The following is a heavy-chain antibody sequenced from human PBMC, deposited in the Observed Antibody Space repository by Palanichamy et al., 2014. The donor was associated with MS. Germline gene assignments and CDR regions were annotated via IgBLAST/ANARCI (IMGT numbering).Heavy chain of an antibody. D-gene: IGHD4-17*01. CDR2: ISTNGDNI. CDR1: GFTFSSYS. V-gene: IGHV3-48*02. Sequence: EVQLVESGGDLVQPGGSLRLSCAASGFTFSSYSMNWVRQASGEGLEWLSYISTNGDNIYYADSVKGRFTISRDNAKNSLYLQMNSLRDEDTAVYYCARDRWATTGVFDIWGQGTVVTVSS. J-gene: IGHJ3*02. CDR3: ARDRWATTGVFDI.